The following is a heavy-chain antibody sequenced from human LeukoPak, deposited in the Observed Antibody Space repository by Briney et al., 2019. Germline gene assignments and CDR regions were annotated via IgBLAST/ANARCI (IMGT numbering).Heavy chain of an antibody. D-gene: IGHD1-26*01. Sequence: GGSLRLSCAASGFTVSNYYMSWVRQAPGKGLEWVSVIYSGGSTYYADSVKGRFTISRDNSKNTLYLQMNSLRAEDTAVYYCARVESGSYYGGYYFDYWGQGTLVTVSS. CDR3: ARVESGSYYGGYYFDY. CDR1: GFTVSNYY. J-gene: IGHJ4*02. CDR2: IYSGGST. V-gene: IGHV3-53*01.